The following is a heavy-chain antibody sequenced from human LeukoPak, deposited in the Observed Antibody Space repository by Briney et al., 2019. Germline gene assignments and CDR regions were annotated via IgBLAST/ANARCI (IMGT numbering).Heavy chain of an antibody. D-gene: IGHD3-16*01. CDR3: ARSGLWGFDP. Sequence: GGSLRLSCAASGFTFSSYSMKWVRQVPEEGLEWVSYISSSSSTIYYADSVKGRFTISRDNAKNSLYLQMNSLRDEDTAVYYCARSGLWGFDPWGQGTLVTVSS. CDR1: GFTFSSYS. V-gene: IGHV3-48*02. CDR2: ISSSSSTI. J-gene: IGHJ5*02.